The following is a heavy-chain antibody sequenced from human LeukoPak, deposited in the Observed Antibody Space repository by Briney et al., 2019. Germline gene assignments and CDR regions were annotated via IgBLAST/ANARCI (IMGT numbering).Heavy chain of an antibody. Sequence: PGGSLRLSCAASGFTFDDYAMHWVRQAPGKGLEWVSGISWNSGSIGYADSVKGRFTISRDNAKNSLYLQMNSLRAEDTALYYCATDPGGSYNMDVWGKGTTVTVSS. CDR2: ISWNSGSI. J-gene: IGHJ6*03. CDR1: GFTFDDYA. V-gene: IGHV3-9*01. CDR3: ATDPGGSYNMDV. D-gene: IGHD1-26*01.